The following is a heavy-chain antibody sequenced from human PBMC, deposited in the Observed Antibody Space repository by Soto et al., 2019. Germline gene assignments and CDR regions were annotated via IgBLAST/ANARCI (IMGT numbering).Heavy chain of an antibody. CDR3: TRDAKYYDILTGYFVNDY. D-gene: IGHD3-9*01. CDR2: ISTDNVNT. V-gene: IGHV1-18*01. J-gene: IGHJ4*02. Sequence: QVQLMQSGAEVKKPGASVKVSCKASGYTFRNFGISWVRQAPGQGLEWLGWISTDNVNTKYAQNFHDRVTMTTDTATTTAYMELRSLRSDDTAVYYCTRDAKYYDILTGYFVNDYWGQGTLVTVSS. CDR1: GYTFRNFG.